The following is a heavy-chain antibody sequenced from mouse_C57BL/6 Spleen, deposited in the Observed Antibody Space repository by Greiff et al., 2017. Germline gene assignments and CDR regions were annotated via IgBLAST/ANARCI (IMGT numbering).Heavy chain of an antibody. Sequence: QVQLQQSGAELVRPGTSVKVSCKASGYAFTNYLIEWVKQRPGQGLEWIGVINPGSGGTNYNEKFKGKATLTADKSSSTAYMQLSSLTSEDSAVYCCARVPYDQFDYWGQGTTLTVSS. J-gene: IGHJ2*01. CDR1: GYAFTNYL. CDR3: ARVPYDQFDY. CDR2: INPGSGGT. D-gene: IGHD2-3*01. V-gene: IGHV1-54*01.